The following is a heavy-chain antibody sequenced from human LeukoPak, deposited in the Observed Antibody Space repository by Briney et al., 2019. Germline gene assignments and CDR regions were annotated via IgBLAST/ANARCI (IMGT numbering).Heavy chain of an antibody. CDR3: AKGAYSSSELAY. Sequence: GGSLRLSCTASRFTFSDYALSWVRQAPGKGLEWVSAISGSGGSTYYADSVKGRFTISRDNSKNTLYVQMNSLRAEDTAVYYCAKGAYSSSELAYWGQGTLVTVSS. J-gene: IGHJ4*02. CDR1: RFTFSDYA. V-gene: IGHV3-23*01. D-gene: IGHD6-6*01. CDR2: ISGSGGST.